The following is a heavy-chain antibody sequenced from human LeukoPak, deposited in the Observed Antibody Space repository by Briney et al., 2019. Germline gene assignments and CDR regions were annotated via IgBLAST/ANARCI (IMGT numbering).Heavy chain of an antibody. CDR1: GGSISGYY. CDR3: ARDFHLDGYPYSDY. D-gene: IGHD5-24*01. V-gene: IGHV4-59*01. CDR2: IYYSGST. Sequence: SETLSLTCTVSGGSISGYYWSWIRQPPGKAMEWLGFIYYSGSTNYNPSLKSRVTISVDTSKNQFSLRLSSVTAADTAVYYCARDFHLDGYPYSDYWGQGTLVTVSS. J-gene: IGHJ4*02.